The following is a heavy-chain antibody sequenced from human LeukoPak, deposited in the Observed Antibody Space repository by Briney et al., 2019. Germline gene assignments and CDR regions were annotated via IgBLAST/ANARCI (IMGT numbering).Heavy chain of an antibody. CDR1: GGTFSSYA. CDR2: INPNSGGT. V-gene: IGHV1-2*02. J-gene: IGHJ4*02. CDR3: ARETTVTTLYYFDY. D-gene: IGHD4-17*01. Sequence: GASVKVSCKASGGTFSSYAISWVRQAPGQGLEWMGWINPNSGGTNYAQKFQGRVTMTRDTSISTAYMELSRLRSDDTAVYYCARETTVTTLYYFDYWGQGTLVTVSS.